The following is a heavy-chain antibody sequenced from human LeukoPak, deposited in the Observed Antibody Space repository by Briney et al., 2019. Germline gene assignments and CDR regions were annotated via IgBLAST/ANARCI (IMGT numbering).Heavy chain of an antibody. D-gene: IGHD5-24*01. J-gene: IGHJ4*01. CDR2: IFPSGGEI. V-gene: IGHV3-23*01. CDR3: AKLLRDVTIYDF. Sequence: PGGSLRLSCAASGFTFSTFAMLWVRQPPGKGLEWVSSIFPSGGEIHYADSVRGRFTISRDNAKNSLFLQMNSLRAEDTAFYYCAKLLRDVTIYDFWGHGALVTVSS. CDR1: GFTFSTFA.